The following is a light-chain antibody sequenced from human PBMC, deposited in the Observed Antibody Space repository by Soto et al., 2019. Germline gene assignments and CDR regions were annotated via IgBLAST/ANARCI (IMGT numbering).Light chain of an antibody. CDR2: GAS. Sequence: EIVMTQSPVTLSVSPGGRATLSCRASQSISDTLAWYQQKPGQAPRLLIHGASSRATGIPDRFSGSGSGTDFTLTISRLEPEDFAVYYCQQYGSSPRTFGQGTKVDIK. V-gene: IGKV3-20*01. CDR3: QQYGSSPRT. J-gene: IGKJ1*01. CDR1: QSISDT.